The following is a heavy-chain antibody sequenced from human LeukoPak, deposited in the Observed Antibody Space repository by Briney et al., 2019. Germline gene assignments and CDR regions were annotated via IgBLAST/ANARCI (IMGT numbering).Heavy chain of an antibody. Sequence: WWALRLSCAASGFTFSSYSMNWVRQAPGKGLEWVASICSSSSYIDYADSVKGRFTISRDNAKNSLYLQMNSLRAEDTAVYYCARDEYYYDSSGVGNHYYYYGMDVWGQGTTVTVSS. V-gene: IGHV3-21*01. D-gene: IGHD3-22*01. CDR2: ICSSSSYI. CDR3: ARDEYYYDSSGVGNHYYYYGMDV. J-gene: IGHJ6*02. CDR1: GFTFSSYS.